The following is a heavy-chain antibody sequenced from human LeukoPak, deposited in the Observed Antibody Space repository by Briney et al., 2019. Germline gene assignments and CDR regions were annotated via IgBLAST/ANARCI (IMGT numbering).Heavy chain of an antibody. CDR2: MNPNSGNT. J-gene: IGHJ5*02. V-gene: IGHV1-8*01. Sequence: ASVKVSCKASGYTFTSYDINWVRQATGQGLEWMGGMNPNSGNTDYAQKFQGRVTMTRNTSKSTAYMELSSLRSEDTAVYYCALLFRGRIAVAGNHWGQGTLVTVSS. CDR3: ALLFRGRIAVAGNH. D-gene: IGHD6-19*01. CDR1: GYTFTSYD.